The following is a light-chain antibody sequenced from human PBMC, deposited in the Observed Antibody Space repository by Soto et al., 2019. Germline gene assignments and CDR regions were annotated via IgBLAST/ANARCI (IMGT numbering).Light chain of an antibody. J-gene: IGKJ1*01. CDR3: QQYGSSPRT. Sequence: EIVLTQSPGTLSLSPGERATLSCRASQSVSSSFLAWYQQIPGQAPRVLIYGASSRATGIPDRFSGSGSGTDFTLTISRLEPEDLAGYYCQQYGSSPRTFGQGTKVEIK. V-gene: IGKV3-20*01. CDR1: QSVSSSF. CDR2: GAS.